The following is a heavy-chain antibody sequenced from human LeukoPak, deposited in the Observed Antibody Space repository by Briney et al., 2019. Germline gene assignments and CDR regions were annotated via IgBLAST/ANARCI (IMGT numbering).Heavy chain of an antibody. Sequence: SETLSLTCTVSGGSISSYYWSWIRLPPGKGLEWIGYIYYSGSTNYNPSLKSRVTISVDTSKNQFSPKLSSVTAADTAVYYCARHEAQWNAFDIWGQGTMVTVSS. CDR1: GGSISSYY. V-gene: IGHV4-59*08. D-gene: IGHD6-19*01. CDR2: IYYSGST. J-gene: IGHJ3*02. CDR3: ARHEAQWNAFDI.